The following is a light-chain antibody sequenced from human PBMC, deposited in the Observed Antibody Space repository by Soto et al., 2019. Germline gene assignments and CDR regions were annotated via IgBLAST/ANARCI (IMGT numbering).Light chain of an antibody. Sequence: DIQMTQSPSTLSASVGDRVTITCRASQSISNWLAWYQQKPGKAPKLLIYDASSLESGVPSRFSGSGSGTEFTLTISSLQPDDFATYYCQQYNSYSQATFGQGTKVDIK. J-gene: IGKJ1*01. CDR1: QSISNW. CDR2: DAS. V-gene: IGKV1-5*01. CDR3: QQYNSYSQAT.